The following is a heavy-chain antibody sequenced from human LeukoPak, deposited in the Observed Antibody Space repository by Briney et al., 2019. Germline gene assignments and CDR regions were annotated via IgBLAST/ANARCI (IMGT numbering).Heavy chain of an antibody. J-gene: IGHJ3*02. CDR1: GYNFTNYW. CDR3: TRSPRDGYHDAFDI. Sequence: GESLKISCKGSGYNFTNYWISWVRQMPGKGLEWMGTIDPSDSYNNYSPSFQGHVTISADKSISTAYLQWSSLKASDTAMYYCTRSPRDGYHDAFDIWGQGTMVTVFS. CDR2: IDPSDSYN. D-gene: IGHD5-24*01. V-gene: IGHV5-10-1*01.